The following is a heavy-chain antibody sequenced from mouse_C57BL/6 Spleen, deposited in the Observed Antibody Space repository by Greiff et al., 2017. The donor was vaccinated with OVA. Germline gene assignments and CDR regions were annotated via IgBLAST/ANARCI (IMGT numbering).Heavy chain of an antibody. CDR2: IDPSDSYT. CDR1: GYTFTSYW. Sequence: QVQLKQPGAELVMPGASVKLSCKASGYTFTSYWMHWVKQRPGQGLEWIGEIDPSDSYTNYNQKFKGKSTLTVDKSSSTAYMQLSSLTSEDSAVYYCARRYYGSYYFDYWGQGTTLTVSS. J-gene: IGHJ2*01. CDR3: ARRYYGSYYFDY. D-gene: IGHD1-1*01. V-gene: IGHV1-69*01.